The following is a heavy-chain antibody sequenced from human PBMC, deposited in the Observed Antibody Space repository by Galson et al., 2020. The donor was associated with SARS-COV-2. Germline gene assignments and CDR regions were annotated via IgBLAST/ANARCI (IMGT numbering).Heavy chain of an antibody. D-gene: IGHD7-27*01. CDR2: IYSEGSST. CDR1: GFTFSSYW. V-gene: IGHV3-74*01. J-gene: IGHJ4*02. CDR3: ARGDMGNDYFDY. Sequence: GSLRLSCAASGFTFSSYWMHWVRQAPGKGLVWVSRIYSEGSSTSYADSVKGRFTISGDNAKNTPYLQMNSLRAEDTAVYYCARGDMGNDYFDYWGQGTLVTVSS.